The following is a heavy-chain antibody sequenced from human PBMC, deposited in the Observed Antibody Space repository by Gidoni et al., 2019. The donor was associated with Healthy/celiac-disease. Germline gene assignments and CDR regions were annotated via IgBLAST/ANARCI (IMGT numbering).Heavy chain of an antibody. V-gene: IGHV3-48*01. CDR1: GFTFSIYS. Sequence: EVQLVESGGGLVQPGGSLRLSCAASGFTFSIYSMNWVRQAPGKGLEWVSYISSSRSTIYYADSVKGRFTISRDNAKNSLYLQMNSLRAEDTAVYYCARDLWRAAAGTAHFDYWGQGTLVTVSS. J-gene: IGHJ4*02. CDR2: ISSSRSTI. CDR3: ARDLWRAAAGTAHFDY. D-gene: IGHD6-13*01.